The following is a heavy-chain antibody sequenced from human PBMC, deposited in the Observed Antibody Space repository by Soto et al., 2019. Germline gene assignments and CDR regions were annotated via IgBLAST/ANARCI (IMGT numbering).Heavy chain of an antibody. D-gene: IGHD4-4*01. Sequence: EVQLLESGGGLVQPGGSLRLSCAASGFTFSSYAMSWVRQAPGKGLEWVSAISGSGGSTYYADSVKGRFTISRDNSKNTLCLQMNSPSAEDTAVYYCAKGMDYSNYVANVAFDPWGEGTLVAVSS. J-gene: IGHJ5*02. CDR3: AKGMDYSNYVANVAFDP. V-gene: IGHV3-23*01. CDR2: ISGSGGST. CDR1: GFTFSSYA.